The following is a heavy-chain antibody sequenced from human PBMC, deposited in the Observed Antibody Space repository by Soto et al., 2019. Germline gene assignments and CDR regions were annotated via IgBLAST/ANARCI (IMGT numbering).Heavy chain of an antibody. V-gene: IGHV3-23*01. D-gene: IGHD6-6*01. CDR2: ISVSANIT. CDR3: ANPRRVAARLAYQYGLEV. J-gene: IGHJ6*02. Sequence: GGSLRLSCAASGFTFSKYALSWVRQAPGQGLEWVSGISVSANITNYADSVKGRFTISRDNSRNTLYLQIDSLRAEDTAVYFFANPRRVAARLAYQYGLEVWGRGKPATVS. CDR1: GFTFSKYA.